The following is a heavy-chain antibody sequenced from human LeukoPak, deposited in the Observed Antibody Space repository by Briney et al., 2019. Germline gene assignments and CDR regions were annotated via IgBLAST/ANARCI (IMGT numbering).Heavy chain of an antibody. D-gene: IGHD3-10*01. Sequence: GGSLRLSCAASGFTFSSYAMSWVRQAPGKGLEWVSAISGSGGSTYYADSVKGRFTISRDNSKNTLYLQMNSLRAEDTAVYYCARDDAMVRGVTDYWGQGTLVTVSS. V-gene: IGHV3-23*01. CDR3: ARDDAMVRGVTDY. J-gene: IGHJ4*02. CDR2: ISGSGGST. CDR1: GFTFSSYA.